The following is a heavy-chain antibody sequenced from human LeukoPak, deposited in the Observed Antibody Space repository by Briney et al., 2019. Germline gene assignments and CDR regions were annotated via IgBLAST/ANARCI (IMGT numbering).Heavy chain of an antibody. D-gene: IGHD3-16*01. J-gene: IGHJ4*02. CDR2: IYTSGST. V-gene: IGHV4-61*02. CDR3: ARAEYDYVWGSYIVY. CDR1: GGSISSGSYY. Sequence: SETLSLTCTVSGGSISSGSYYWSWIRQPAGTGLEWIGRIYTSGSTNYNPSLKSRVTISVDTSKNQFSLKLSSVTAADTAVYYCARAEYDYVWGSYIVYWGQGTLVSVSS.